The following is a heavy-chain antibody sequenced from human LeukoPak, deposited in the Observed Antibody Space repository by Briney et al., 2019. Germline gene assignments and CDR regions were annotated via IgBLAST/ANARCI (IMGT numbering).Heavy chain of an antibody. J-gene: IGHJ4*02. CDR3: ARDQEGFDY. V-gene: IGHV1-46*01. CDR1: GYTFTSYG. CDR2: IYPRDGST. Sequence: ASVKVSCKASGYTFTSYGISWVRQAPGQGLEWMGMIYPRDGSTSYAQKFQGRVTVTRDTSTSTVHMELSGLRSEETAVYYCARDQEGFDYWGQGTLVTVSS.